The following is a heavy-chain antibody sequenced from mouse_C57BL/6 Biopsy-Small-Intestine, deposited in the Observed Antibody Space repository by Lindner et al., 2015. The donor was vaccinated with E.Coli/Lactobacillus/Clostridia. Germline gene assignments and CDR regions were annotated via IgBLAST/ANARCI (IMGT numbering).Heavy chain of an antibody. J-gene: IGHJ4*01. CDR2: ITPITDYA. CDR3: ARSGGVSGYYYTMGY. D-gene: IGHD3-2*02. CDR1: GYTFTSYT. Sequence: VQLQESGAELARPGASVKMSCKASGYTFTSYTMHWVKQTPGQGLEWIGYITPITDYANFNQKFKDKATLTADRSSNTAYMQLSSLTSEDSAVYYCARSGGVSGYYYTMGYWGQGTSVTVSS. V-gene: IGHV1-4*01.